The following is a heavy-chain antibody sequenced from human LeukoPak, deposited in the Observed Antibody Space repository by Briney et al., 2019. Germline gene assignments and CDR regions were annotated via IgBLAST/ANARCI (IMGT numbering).Heavy chain of an antibody. J-gene: IGHJ4*02. CDR2: TYYRSKWYN. CDR3: GRGRIPGVATVAVYFDY. CDR1: VDSVSINSAA. V-gene: IGHV6-1*01. Sequence: SQTLSLTCAISVDSVSINSAAWNWIRQSPSRGLEWLGRTYYRSKWYNDYAVSVKSRITINPDTSKNQVYLKLNSVTPEETAVYYCGRGRIPGVATVAVYFDYWGQRTLVTVSS. D-gene: IGHD6-19*01.